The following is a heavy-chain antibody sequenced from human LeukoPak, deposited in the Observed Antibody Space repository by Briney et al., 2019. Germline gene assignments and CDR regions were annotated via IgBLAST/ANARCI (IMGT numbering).Heavy chain of an antibody. V-gene: IGHV1-18*01. CDR1: GYTFSKYG. Sequence: GASVKVSCKASGYTFSKYGISWMRQAPGQGLEWMGWISAYNGNTNYAQKLQGRVTMTTDTSTSTAYMELRSLRSDDTAVYYCARTPLLGWELPTPVDYWGQGTLVTVSS. CDR3: ARTPLLGWELPTPVDY. CDR2: ISAYNGNT. D-gene: IGHD1-26*01. J-gene: IGHJ4*02.